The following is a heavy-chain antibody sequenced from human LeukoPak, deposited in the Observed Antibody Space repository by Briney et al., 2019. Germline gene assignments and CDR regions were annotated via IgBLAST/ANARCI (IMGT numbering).Heavy chain of an antibody. Sequence: GGSLRLSCAASGFTCSSYWMHWVRQAPGKGLVWVSRINSDGSSITYADSVKGRFTISRDNAKNTLYLQMNSLRVEDTAVYYCAREGRVSGYDFDCWGQGTLVTVSS. CDR2: INSDGSSI. D-gene: IGHD5-12*01. J-gene: IGHJ4*02. V-gene: IGHV3-74*03. CDR1: GFTCSSYW. CDR3: AREGRVSGYDFDC.